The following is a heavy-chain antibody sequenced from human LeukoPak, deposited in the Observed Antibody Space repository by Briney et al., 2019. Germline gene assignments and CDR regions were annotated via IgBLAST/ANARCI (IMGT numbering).Heavy chain of an antibody. CDR2: ISAHNGNT. J-gene: IGHJ4*02. V-gene: IGHV1-18*04. Sequence: ASVKVSCTASDYTFTTYGISWVRQAPGQGLEWLGWISAHNGNTKYAQKFQGRFTMTTDTFRSTAYMELRSLRSDDTAVYYCARNRYYGSSGYPDFDYWGQGTLVTVSS. D-gene: IGHD3-22*01. CDR3: ARNRYYGSSGYPDFDY. CDR1: DYTFTTYG.